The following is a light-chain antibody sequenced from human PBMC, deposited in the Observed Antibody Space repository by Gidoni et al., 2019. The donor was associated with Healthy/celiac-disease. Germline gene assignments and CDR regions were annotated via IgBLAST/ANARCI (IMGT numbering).Light chain of an antibody. CDR1: QSVLYSSNNKNY. V-gene: IGKV4-1*01. Sequence: DIVMTQSPDSLAVSLGERATINCKSSQSVLYSSNNKNYLAWYQQKPGQPPKLLIYWASTRESGVTDRFSGSGSGTDFTLTISSLQAEDVAVYYCQQYYSTPQTFXQXTKVEIK. J-gene: IGKJ1*01. CDR2: WAS. CDR3: QQYYSTPQT.